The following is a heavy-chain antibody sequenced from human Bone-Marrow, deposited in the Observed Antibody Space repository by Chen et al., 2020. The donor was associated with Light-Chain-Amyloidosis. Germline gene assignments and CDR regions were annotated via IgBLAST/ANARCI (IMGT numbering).Heavy chain of an antibody. V-gene: IGHV3-23*04. Sequence: EVQLVESGGGLLQRGGSLRLSCAASGFAFSRSAMSWVRQAAGKGLEWVSTIRGSGGSRYYGDSVKGRLTISRDNSKNALFLQMNSLRAEDTAVYYCAKDISYDDILPGYPADAFDIWGQGTMVTVSS. CDR2: IRGSGGSR. J-gene: IGHJ3*02. D-gene: IGHD3-9*01. CDR3: AKDISYDDILPGYPADAFDI. CDR1: GFAFSRSA.